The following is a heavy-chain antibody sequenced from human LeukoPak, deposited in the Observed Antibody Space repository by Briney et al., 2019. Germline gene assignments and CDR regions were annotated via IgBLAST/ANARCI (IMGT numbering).Heavy chain of an antibody. CDR3: ARRFPTMVRGVNRGSVDY. Sequence: PSETLSLTCTVSGYSISSGTYYWSWIRQPAGKGLEWIGRIYSSGSTNYNPSLKSRVTISVDTSKNQFSLKLSSVTAADTAVYYCARRFPTMVRGVNRGSVDYWGQGTLVTVSS. V-gene: IGHV4-61*02. D-gene: IGHD3-10*01. CDR2: IYSSGST. CDR1: GYSISSGTYY. J-gene: IGHJ4*02.